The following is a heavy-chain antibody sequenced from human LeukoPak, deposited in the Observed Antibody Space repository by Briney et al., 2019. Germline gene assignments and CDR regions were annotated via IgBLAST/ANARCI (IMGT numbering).Heavy chain of an antibody. Sequence: SETLSLTCAVYGGSFSGYYWSWLRQPPGKGLEWIGEINHSGSINYNPSLKSRVNMSVDKSKNQFSLMLSSVTAADMAVYYCASQAYSSGCLVDNWGQGILVTVSS. D-gene: IGHD6-19*01. CDR3: ASQAYSSGCLVDN. CDR2: INHSGSI. V-gene: IGHV4-34*01. CDR1: GGSFSGYY. J-gene: IGHJ4*02.